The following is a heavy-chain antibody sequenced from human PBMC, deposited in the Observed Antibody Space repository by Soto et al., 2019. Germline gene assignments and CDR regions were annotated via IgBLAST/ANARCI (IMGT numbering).Heavy chain of an antibody. D-gene: IGHD3-10*01. CDR1: GGSISRYY. V-gene: IGHV4-59*08. J-gene: IGHJ6*03. CDR3: ARGVGLYYYYYYMDV. Sequence: SETLSLTCTVSGGSISRYYWSWIRQPPGKGLEWIGYIYYSGSTNYNPSLKSRVTISVDTSKDQFSLKLSSVTAADTAVYYCARGVGLYYYYYYMDVWGKGTTVTVSS. CDR2: IYYSGST.